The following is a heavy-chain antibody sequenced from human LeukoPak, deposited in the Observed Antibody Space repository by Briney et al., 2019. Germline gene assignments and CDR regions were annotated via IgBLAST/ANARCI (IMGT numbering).Heavy chain of an antibody. Sequence: PSETPSLTCAVYGGSFSGYYWSWIRQPPGKGLEWIGEINHSGSTNYNPSLKSRVTISVDTSKNQFSLKLSSVAAADTAVYYCALAAAGTSFDIWGQGTMVTVSS. D-gene: IGHD6-13*01. J-gene: IGHJ3*02. V-gene: IGHV4-34*01. CDR3: ALAAAGTSFDI. CDR1: GGSFSGYY. CDR2: INHSGST.